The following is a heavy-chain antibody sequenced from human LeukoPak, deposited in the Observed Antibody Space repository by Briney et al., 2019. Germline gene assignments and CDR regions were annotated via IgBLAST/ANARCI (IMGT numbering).Heavy chain of an antibody. D-gene: IGHD6-13*01. V-gene: IGHV4-59*01. CDR3: ARGTRAAAGLNF. CDR1: GGSISSYY. J-gene: IGHJ4*02. CDR2: IYYSGST. Sequence: PSETLSLTCTVSGGSISSYYWSWIRQPPGKGLEWIGYIYYSGSTNYNPSLKSRVTISVDTSKNQFSLKLSSVTAADTAVYYCARGTRAAAGLNFWGQGTLVTVSS.